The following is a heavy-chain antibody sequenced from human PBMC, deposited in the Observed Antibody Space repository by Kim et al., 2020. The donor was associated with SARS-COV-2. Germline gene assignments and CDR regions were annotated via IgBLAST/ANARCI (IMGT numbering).Heavy chain of an antibody. V-gene: IGHV3-30*18. CDR1: GFTFSSYG. CDR3: AKDSDESYYDFWSGYYTATDTYYFYGMDV. J-gene: IGHJ6*02. CDR2: ISYDGSNK. Sequence: GGSLRLSCAASGFTFSSYGMHWVRQAPGKGLEWVAVISYDGSNKYYADSVKGRFTISRDNSKNTLYLQMNSLRAEDTAVYYCAKDSDESYYDFWSGYYTATDTYYFYGMDVWGQGTTVTVSS. D-gene: IGHD3-3*01.